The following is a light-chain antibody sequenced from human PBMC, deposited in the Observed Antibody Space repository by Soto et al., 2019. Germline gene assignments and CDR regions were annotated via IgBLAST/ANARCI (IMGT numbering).Light chain of an antibody. CDR1: QSVSSN. J-gene: IGKJ1*01. V-gene: IGKV3-15*01. CDR2: GAS. CDR3: QQYNDWPRGT. Sequence: EIVMTQSPATLSVSPGERATLSCRASQSVSSNLAWYQQKPGQAPRLLIYGASTRATGFPARFSGSGSETEFTLTINSLQSEDFAVYYCQQYNDWPRGTFGQGTKVEIK.